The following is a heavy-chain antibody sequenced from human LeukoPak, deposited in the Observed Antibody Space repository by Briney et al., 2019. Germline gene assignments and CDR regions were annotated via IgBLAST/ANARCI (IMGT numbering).Heavy chain of an antibody. J-gene: IGHJ5*02. CDR3: ARDPGDRAIDRWFDP. CDR2: ISPTGSTT. CDR1: GFSFSGHW. Sequence: PGGSLRLSCTASGFSFSGHWMHWARQLPGKGLVWVSRISPTGSTTSYADSVKGRFIISRDNAKNSLYLHMNDLRAEDTAVYYCARDPGDRAIDRWFDPWGQGTLVIVSS. V-gene: IGHV3-74*01. D-gene: IGHD5-18*01.